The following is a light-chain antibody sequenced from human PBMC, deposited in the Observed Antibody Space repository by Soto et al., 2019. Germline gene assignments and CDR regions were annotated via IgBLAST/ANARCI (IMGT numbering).Light chain of an antibody. CDR2: GAS. J-gene: IGKJ1*01. CDR3: HQYCHSLWT. CDR1: QSVSSGH. Sequence: DIGLTQSPGTLSLSPGERASLSCRASQSVSSGHLAWYQQKPGQAPRLLIYGASSRATGIPDRFSGSGSGTDFTLTISRLEPEDYALYYCHQYCHSLWTFGQGTKVEIK. V-gene: IGKV3-20*01.